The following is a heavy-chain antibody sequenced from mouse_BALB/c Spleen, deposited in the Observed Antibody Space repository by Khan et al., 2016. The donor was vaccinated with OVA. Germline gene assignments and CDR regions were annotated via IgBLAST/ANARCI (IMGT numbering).Heavy chain of an antibody. Sequence: EVKLEESGGGLVQPGGSMKLSCVASVLIFSDACTDWVQQSPEEGPEWVAEISIKANNHATYYAESVKGRFTIPRDDSKSSVYMKMNSLRAEDTGFYYITWAYVDVWGAQSTLAVYS. V-gene: IGHV6-6*01. J-gene: IGHJ1*01. CDR3: TWAYVDV. CDR2: ISIKANNHAT. CDR1: VLIFSDAC.